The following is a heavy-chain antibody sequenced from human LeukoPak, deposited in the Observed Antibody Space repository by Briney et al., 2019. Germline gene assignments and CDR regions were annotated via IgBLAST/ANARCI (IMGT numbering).Heavy chain of an antibody. CDR1: VYTFTSYG. V-gene: IGHV1-18*01. Sequence: AAVKVSCKASVYTFTSYGISWVRQAPGQGLEGMGWISAYNGNTNYAQKLQGRVTMTTDTSTSTAYMELRSLRSDDTAVYYCARALRVLPSLWGQGTLVTVSS. J-gene: IGHJ4*02. CDR3: ARALRVLPSL. CDR2: ISAYNGNT.